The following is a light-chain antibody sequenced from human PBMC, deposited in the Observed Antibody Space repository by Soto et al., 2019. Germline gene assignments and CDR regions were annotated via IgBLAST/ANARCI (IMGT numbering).Light chain of an antibody. CDR1: QSGSSNY. J-gene: IGKJ1*01. V-gene: IGKV3-20*01. CDR2: GAS. Sequence: EIVLTKSPGTLSLSPGERATLSCRASQSGSSNYLAGYQQKPGQAPRLLIYGASSRATGIPDRFSGSGSGTAFTLTISRLQPEDFAVYYCQQYGTSPTFGQGTKVEIK. CDR3: QQYGTSPT.